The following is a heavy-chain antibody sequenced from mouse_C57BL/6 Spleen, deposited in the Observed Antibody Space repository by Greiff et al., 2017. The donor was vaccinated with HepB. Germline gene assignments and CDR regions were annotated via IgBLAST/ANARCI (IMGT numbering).Heavy chain of an antibody. CDR2: IDPSDSYT. D-gene: IGHD2-10*02. Sequence: VQLQQSGAELVKPGASVKLSCKASGYTFTSYWMQWVKQRPGQGLEWIGEIDPSDSYTNYNQKFKGKATLTVDTSSSTAYMQLSSLTSEDSAVYYCARSGMAKGYFDVWGTGTTVTVSS. CDR1: GYTFTSYW. J-gene: IGHJ1*03. V-gene: IGHV1-50*01. CDR3: ARSGMAKGYFDV.